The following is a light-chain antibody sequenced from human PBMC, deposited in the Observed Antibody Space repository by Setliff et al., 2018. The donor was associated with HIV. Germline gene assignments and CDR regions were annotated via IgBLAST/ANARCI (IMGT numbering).Light chain of an antibody. J-gene: IGLJ1*01. CDR3: SSYAITNTLP. Sequence: QSVLTQPASVSGSPGQSITISCTGTSSDVGGYSYVSWYQQHPGKAPKLIIYEVRNRPSGVSNRFSGSKSGNTASLTISGLQAGDEADYYCSSYAITNTLPFGTGTKVT. CDR1: SSDVGGYSY. V-gene: IGLV2-14*01. CDR2: EVR.